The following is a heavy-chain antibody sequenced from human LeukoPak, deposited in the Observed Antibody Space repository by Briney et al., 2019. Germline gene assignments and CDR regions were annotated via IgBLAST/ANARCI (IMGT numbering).Heavy chain of an antibody. CDR3: SGQYSSSSVVDY. D-gene: IGHD6-6*01. V-gene: IGHV3-48*03. CDR1: GFSFSSYE. J-gene: IGHJ4*02. CDR2: ISSTGSIM. Sequence: GGSLRLSCAASGFSFSSYEMNWVRQAPGKGLEWVSYISSTGSIMYSADSVKGRFTISRDNAKNSLYLQMNSLRAEDTAIYYCSGQYSSSSVVDYWGRGTLVTVSS.